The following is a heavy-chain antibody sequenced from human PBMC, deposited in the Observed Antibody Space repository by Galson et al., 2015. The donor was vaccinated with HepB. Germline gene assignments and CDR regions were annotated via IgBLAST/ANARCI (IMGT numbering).Heavy chain of an antibody. J-gene: IGHJ4*02. D-gene: IGHD6-19*01. CDR2: ISYDGSNK. CDR3: AGDPYPYSSGPPHDY. Sequence: SLRLSCAASGFTFSSYAMHWVRQAPGKGLEWVAVISYDGSNKYYADSVKGRFTISRDNSKNTLYLQMNSLRAEDTAVYYCAGDPYPYSSGPPHDYWGQGTLVTVSS. CDR1: GFTFSSYA. V-gene: IGHV3-30-3*01.